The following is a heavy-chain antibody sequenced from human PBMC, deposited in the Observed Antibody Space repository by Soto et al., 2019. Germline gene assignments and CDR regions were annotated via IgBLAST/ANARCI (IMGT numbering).Heavy chain of an antibody. CDR1: GFTFSSYA. V-gene: IGHV3-23*01. J-gene: IGHJ4*02. D-gene: IGHD2-15*01. CDR2: ISGSGGST. CDR3: AKAIYCSGGSCYSLNYYVFDY. Sequence: GGSLRLSCAASGFTFSSYAMSWVRQAPGKGLEWVSAISGSGGSTYYADSVKGRFTISRDNSKNTLYLQMNSLRAEDTAVYYCAKAIYCSGGSCYSLNYYVFDYWGQGTLVTVSS.